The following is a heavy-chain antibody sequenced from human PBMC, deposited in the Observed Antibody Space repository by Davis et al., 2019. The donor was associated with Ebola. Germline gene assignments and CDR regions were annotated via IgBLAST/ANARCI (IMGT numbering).Heavy chain of an antibody. D-gene: IGHD1-26*01. CDR2: INPNSGGT. CDR3: ARYSDRGSYWYFDF. V-gene: IGHV1-2*04. CDR1: GYTFTGYY. Sequence: ASVKVSCKASGYTFTGYYMHWVRQAPGQGLEWMGWINPNSGGTNYAQKFQGWVTMTRDTSISTAYMELSRLRSDDTAVYYCARYSDRGSYWYFDFWGRGTLVTVSS. J-gene: IGHJ2*01.